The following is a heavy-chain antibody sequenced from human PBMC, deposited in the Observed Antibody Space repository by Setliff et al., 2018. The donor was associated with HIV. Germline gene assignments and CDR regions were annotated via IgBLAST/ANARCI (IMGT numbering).Heavy chain of an antibody. Sequence: ASVKVSCKASGFILTSNYMHWLRQAPGQGLEWMGWINIANGKTQYSQKFRGRVTFTRDISANTAYLDLNSLKSEDSALYYCARDLSYTANWEFDFWGQGTLVTVSS. V-gene: IGHV1-3*04. CDR3: ARDLSYTANWEFDF. CDR2: INIANGKT. J-gene: IGHJ4*02. D-gene: IGHD3-16*01. CDR1: GFILTSNY.